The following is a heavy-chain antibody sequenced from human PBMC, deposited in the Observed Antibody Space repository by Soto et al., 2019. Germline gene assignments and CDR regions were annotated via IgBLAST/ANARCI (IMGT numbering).Heavy chain of an antibody. J-gene: IGHJ5*02. CDR2: INHSGST. V-gene: IGHV4-34*01. Sequence: SETLSLTCAVYGGSFSGYYWSWIRQHPGKGLEWIGEINHSGSTNYNPSLKSRVTISVDTSKNQFSLKLSSVTAADTAVYYCARRHSSGWYQRWFDPWGQGTLVTVSS. CDR1: GGSFSGYY. CDR3: ARRHSSGWYQRWFDP. D-gene: IGHD6-19*01.